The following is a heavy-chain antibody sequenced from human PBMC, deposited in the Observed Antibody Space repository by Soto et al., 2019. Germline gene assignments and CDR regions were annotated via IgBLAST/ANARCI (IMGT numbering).Heavy chain of an antibody. CDR3: ARGISGSYPNLFDY. Sequence: SVKVSCKASGGTFSSYATSWVRQAPGQGLEWMGGIIPIFGTANYAQKFQGRVTITADESTSTAYMELSSLRSEDTAVYYCARGISGSYPNLFDYWGQGTLVTVSS. V-gene: IGHV1-69*13. D-gene: IGHD1-26*01. CDR1: GGTFSSYA. CDR2: IIPIFGTA. J-gene: IGHJ4*02.